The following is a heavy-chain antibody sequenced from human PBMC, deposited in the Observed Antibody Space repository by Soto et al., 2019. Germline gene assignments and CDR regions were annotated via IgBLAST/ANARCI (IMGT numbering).Heavy chain of an antibody. J-gene: IGHJ6*02. D-gene: IGHD6-19*01. CDR2: ISGSGGST. Sequence: EVQLVESGGGLVQPGGSLRLSCAASGFTFSSYAMSWVRQAPGKGLEWVSAISGSGGSTYYADSVKGRFTISRDNSKNTLYLQMNSLRAEDTAVYYCAKDRRYSSGWVLYYYYGMDVWGQGTTVTVSS. CDR3: AKDRRYSSGWVLYYYYGMDV. CDR1: GFTFSSYA. V-gene: IGHV3-23*04.